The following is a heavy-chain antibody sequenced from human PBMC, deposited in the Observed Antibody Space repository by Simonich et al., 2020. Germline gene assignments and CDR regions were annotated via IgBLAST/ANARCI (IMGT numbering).Heavy chain of an antibody. V-gene: IGHV3-74*01. J-gene: IGHJ3*02. D-gene: IGHD4-4*01. CDR2: INSDGSST. Sequence: EVQLVESGGGLVQPGGSLRLSCAAYGFTFSSYWMHWGRKAQGKGLVWVSRINSDGSSTSYADSVKSRFTISRDNAKNTLYLQMNNLGAEDTAVYYCARDYSNYDAFDIWGQGTMVTVSS. CDR1: GFTFSSYW. CDR3: ARDYSNYDAFDI.